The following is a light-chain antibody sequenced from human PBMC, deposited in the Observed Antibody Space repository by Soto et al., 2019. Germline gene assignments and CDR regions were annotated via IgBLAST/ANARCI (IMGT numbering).Light chain of an antibody. Sequence: QSVLTQPPSASGTPGQRVTISCSGSSSNIGSNTVNWYQQLPGTAPKLLIYSNNQRPSGVPDRFSGSKSGTSASLAISGLQSEDEADYYCSAWDDSLNHGVFGGGTKLTVL. CDR3: SAWDDSLNHGV. CDR1: SSNIGSNT. V-gene: IGLV1-44*01. J-gene: IGLJ3*02. CDR2: SNN.